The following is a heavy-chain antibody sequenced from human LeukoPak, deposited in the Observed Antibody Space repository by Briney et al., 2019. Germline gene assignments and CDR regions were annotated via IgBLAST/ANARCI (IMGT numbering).Heavy chain of an antibody. Sequence: PSETLSLTCAVSGGSISSSNWWSWVRPPPGKGLEWIGEIYHSGSTNYNPSLKSRVTISVDKSKNQFSLKLSSVTAADTAVYYCARENSRLEGNWFDPWGQGTLVTVSS. D-gene: IGHD2-21*01. CDR1: GGSISSSNW. CDR2: IYHSGST. CDR3: ARENSRLEGNWFDP. J-gene: IGHJ5*02. V-gene: IGHV4-4*02.